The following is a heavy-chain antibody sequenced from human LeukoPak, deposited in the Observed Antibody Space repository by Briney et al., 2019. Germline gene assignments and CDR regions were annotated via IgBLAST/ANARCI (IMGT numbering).Heavy chain of an antibody. V-gene: IGHV1-2*02. J-gene: IGHJ2*01. CDR2: IKPNRGGT. CDR3: ARDLGIAAAAAYWYFDL. Sequence: ASVKVSCKASGYTFTGYYMHWVRQAPGHGLEWMGWIKPNRGGTNYAQKFQGRVTMTRDTSISTAYMELSRLRSDDTAVYYRARDLGIAAAAAYWYFDLWGRGTLVTVSS. D-gene: IGHD6-13*01. CDR1: GYTFTGYY.